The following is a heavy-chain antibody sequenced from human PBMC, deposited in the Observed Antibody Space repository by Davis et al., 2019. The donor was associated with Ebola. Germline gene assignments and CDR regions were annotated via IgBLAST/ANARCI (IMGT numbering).Heavy chain of an antibody. CDR2: IVDSSRTI. D-gene: IGHD2-2*01. CDR3: ASEGKYRDESRTFDY. V-gene: IGHV3-48*02. Sequence: GESLKISCAASGFTFSIYSMHWVRQAPGKGLEWIAYIVDSSRTIYYADSVEGRFTISRDNAKNSLYLQMDSLRDEDTAVYYCASEGKYRDESRTFDYWGQGTLVTVSS. J-gene: IGHJ4*02. CDR1: GFTFSIYS.